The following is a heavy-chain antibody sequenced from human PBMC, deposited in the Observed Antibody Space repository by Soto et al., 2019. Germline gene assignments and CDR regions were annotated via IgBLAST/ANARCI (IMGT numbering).Heavy chain of an antibody. CDR3: AKDRRSEHAFDI. D-gene: IGHD1-26*01. Sequence: EVQLLESGGGLVQPAGSLRLSCAASGFTFSSYAMSWVRQAPGKGLEWVSAISGSGGSTYYADSVKGRFTISRDNSKHTLYLQVNSLRAEDTAVYYCAKDRRSEHAFDIWGQGTMVTVSS. CDR1: GFTFSSYA. V-gene: IGHV3-23*01. J-gene: IGHJ3*02. CDR2: ISGSGGST.